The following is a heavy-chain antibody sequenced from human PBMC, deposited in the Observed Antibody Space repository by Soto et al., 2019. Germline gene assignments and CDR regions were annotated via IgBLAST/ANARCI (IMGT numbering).Heavy chain of an antibody. J-gene: IGHJ4*02. D-gene: IGHD5-12*01. V-gene: IGHV3-33*01. CDR3: GRGMSGYSEGPDY. Sequence: QVQLVESGGGVVQPGRSLRLSCAASGFTFSSYGMHWVRQAPGKGLEWVAVFWYDGSTKYYADSVKGRFNISRDNSKNTLYLQMNSLRAEDTAVYYCGRGMSGYSEGPDYWGQGTLVTVSS. CDR1: GFTFSSYG. CDR2: FWYDGSTK.